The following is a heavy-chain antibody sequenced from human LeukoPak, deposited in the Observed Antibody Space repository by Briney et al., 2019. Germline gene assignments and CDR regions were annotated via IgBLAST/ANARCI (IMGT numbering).Heavy chain of an antibody. Sequence: SETLSLTCAVYGGSFSGYYWSWIRQPPXXXXXXXXEINHSGXXNYNPSLKSRVTISVDTSKNQFSLKLSSVTAADTAVYYCARGGYCSSTSCYKRLYYYGMDVWGQGTTVTVSS. CDR1: GGSFSGYY. CDR3: ARGGYCSSTSCYKRLYYYGMDV. D-gene: IGHD2-2*02. CDR2: INHSGXX. J-gene: IGHJ6*02. V-gene: IGHV4-34*01.